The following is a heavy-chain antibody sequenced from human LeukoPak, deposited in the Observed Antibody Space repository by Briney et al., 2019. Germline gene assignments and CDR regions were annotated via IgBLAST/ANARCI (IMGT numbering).Heavy chain of an antibody. CDR3: ARGLRITMIVVAKYYFDY. CDR2: IYYSGST. V-gene: IGHV4-59*01. Sequence: PSETLSLTCTVSGGSISSYYWSWIRQPPGKGLEWIGYIYYSGSTNYNPSLKSRVTISVDTSKNQFSLKLSSVTAADTAVYYCARGLRITMIVVAKYYFDYWGQGTLVTVSS. J-gene: IGHJ4*02. CDR1: GGSISSYY. D-gene: IGHD3-22*01.